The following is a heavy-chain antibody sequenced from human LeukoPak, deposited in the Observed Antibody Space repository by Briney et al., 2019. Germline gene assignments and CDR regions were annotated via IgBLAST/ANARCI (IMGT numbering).Heavy chain of an antibody. Sequence: ASVKVSCKASGYTFTGYYMHWVRQAPGQGLEWMGRINPNSGGTNYAQKFQGRVTMTRDTSISTPYMELSRLRSDDTAVYYCARAKVGATSGFDYWGQGTLVTVSS. CDR2: INPNSGGT. V-gene: IGHV1-2*06. CDR1: GYTFTGYY. J-gene: IGHJ4*02. D-gene: IGHD1-26*01. CDR3: ARAKVGATSGFDY.